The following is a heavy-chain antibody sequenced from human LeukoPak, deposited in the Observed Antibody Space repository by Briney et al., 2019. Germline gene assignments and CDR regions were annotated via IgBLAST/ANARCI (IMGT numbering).Heavy chain of an antibody. CDR3: ARNGFLGPVTAYLDY. V-gene: IGHV3-74*01. Sequence: GGSLRLSCAASGFTFRSYAMHWVRQAPGKGLVWVSRVKSDGSSTTYADSVKGRFTISRDNARNTLYLQMKGLRAEDTAVYYCARNGFLGPVTAYLDYWGQGTPVTVSS. CDR1: GFTFRSYA. D-gene: IGHD2-21*02. J-gene: IGHJ4*02. CDR2: VKSDGSST.